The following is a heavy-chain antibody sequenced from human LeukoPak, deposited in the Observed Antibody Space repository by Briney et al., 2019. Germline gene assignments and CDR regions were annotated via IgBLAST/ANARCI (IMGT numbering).Heavy chain of an antibody. CDR1: GGSIRTGDYY. V-gene: IGHV4-30-4*01. CDR3: ARRNFYYYGSGTYPARFDY. CDR2: IYFSGDT. Sequence: SETLSLTCTVSGGSIRTGDYYWSWVRQPPGKGLEWIGNIYFSGDTSYNPSLKSRLTISLDTSKNQFSLTLTSVTAADTAFYYCARRNFYYYGSGTYPARFDYWDQGILATVSS. D-gene: IGHD3-10*01. J-gene: IGHJ4*02.